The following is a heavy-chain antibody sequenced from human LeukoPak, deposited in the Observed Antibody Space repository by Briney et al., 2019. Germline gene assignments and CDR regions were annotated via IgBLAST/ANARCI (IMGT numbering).Heavy chain of an antibody. CDR3: ARRSDSSGYKTDAFDI. CDR1: GYSFTSYW. V-gene: IGHV5-51*01. J-gene: IGHJ3*02. D-gene: IGHD3-22*01. CDR2: TYPGDSDT. Sequence: GESLQISCKGSGYSFTSYWIGWVRQMPGKGLEWMGITYPGDSDTRYSPSFQGQVTISADKSISTAYLQWSSLKASDTAMYYCARRSDSSGYKTDAFDIWGQGTMVTVSS.